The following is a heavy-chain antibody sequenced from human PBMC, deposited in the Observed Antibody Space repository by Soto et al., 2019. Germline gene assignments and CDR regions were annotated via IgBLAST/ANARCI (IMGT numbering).Heavy chain of an antibody. D-gene: IGHD7-27*01. CDR3: ARGPSGDKVDS. CDR2: IYDGGRT. J-gene: IGHJ4*02. V-gene: IGHV4-30-4*01. Sequence: QVQLQESGPGLVKPSQTLSLTCTVSGGSISTVDYWWSWIRQSPDMGLECIGHIYDGGRTYNNPSLESRFTMSVGTSQSQLSLTLSSVSAADPAVYYCARGPSGDKVDSWGQGTLVTVSS. CDR1: GGSISTVDYW.